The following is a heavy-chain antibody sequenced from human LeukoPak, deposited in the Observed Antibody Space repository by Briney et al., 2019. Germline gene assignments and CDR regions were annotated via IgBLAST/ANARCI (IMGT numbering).Heavy chain of an antibody. J-gene: IGHJ4*02. CDR2: IYYSGST. D-gene: IGHD3-22*01. Sequence: PSETLSLTCTVSGGSISSSSYYWGWIRQPPGKGLEWIGSIYYSGSTYYNPSLKSRVTISVDTSKNQFSLKLSSVTAADTAVYYCARDLDYYDSSGEYWGQGTLVTVSS. CDR1: GGSISSSSYY. V-gene: IGHV4-39*07. CDR3: ARDLDYYDSSGEY.